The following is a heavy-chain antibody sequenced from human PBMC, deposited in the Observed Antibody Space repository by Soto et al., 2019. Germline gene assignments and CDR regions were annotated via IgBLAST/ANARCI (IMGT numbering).Heavy chain of an antibody. D-gene: IGHD2-15*01. Sequence: ASVKVSCKASGYTFTDYYMHWVRQAPGQGLEWMGWINPNSGGTNYAQKFQGWVTMTRDTSISTAYMELSRLRSDDTAVYYCAIGGGSLYYYYGMDVWGQGTTVTVSS. J-gene: IGHJ6*02. CDR1: GYTFTDYY. CDR2: INPNSGGT. V-gene: IGHV1-2*04. CDR3: AIGGGSLYYYYGMDV.